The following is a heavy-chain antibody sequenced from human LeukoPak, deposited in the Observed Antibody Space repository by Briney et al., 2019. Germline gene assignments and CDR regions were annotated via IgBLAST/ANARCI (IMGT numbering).Heavy chain of an antibody. J-gene: IGHJ4*02. CDR3: ARDATRGGDNDY. CDR1: GFTFTSYW. V-gene: IGHV3-7*01. Sequence: GGSLRLSCAVSGFTFTSYWMSWVRQAPGKGLEWMANINEDGSYKFHADSVKGRLTISRDNSKNSLYLQMSSLRADDTAVYYCARDATRGGDNDYWGQGTRVIVSS. CDR2: INEDGSYK. D-gene: IGHD2-21*02.